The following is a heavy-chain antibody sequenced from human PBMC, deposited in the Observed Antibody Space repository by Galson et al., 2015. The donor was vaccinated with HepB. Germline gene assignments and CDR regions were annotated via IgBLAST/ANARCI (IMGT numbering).Heavy chain of an antibody. J-gene: IGHJ5*02. D-gene: IGHD3-16*01. CDR3: ASAACTYTTSCSPDFP. Sequence: SVKVSCKASGYTFTGYYIHWVRQVPGQGLEWMGWINPNSGGTNYAQKFQGRVTMTRDTSISTAYMEQSSLRSDDTAVYYCASAACTYTTSCSPDFPWVQGTLVTVSS. V-gene: IGHV1-2*02. CDR1: GYTFTGYY. CDR2: INPNSGGT.